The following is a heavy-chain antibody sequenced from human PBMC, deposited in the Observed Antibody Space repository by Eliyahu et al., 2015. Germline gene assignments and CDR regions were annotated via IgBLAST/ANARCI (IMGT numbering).Heavy chain of an antibody. CDR1: GFTFSSYA. Sequence: EVQLLESGGGLVQPGGSLRLSCAASGFTFSSYAMXWVRQAPGKGLEWVSAISGSGGXTYYADSVKGRFTISRDNSKNTLYLQMNSLRAEDTAVYYCAKEGCTGGVCYGGMDVWGKGTTVTVSS. J-gene: IGHJ6*04. D-gene: IGHD2-8*02. CDR2: ISGSGGXT. CDR3: AKEGCTGGVCYGGMDV. V-gene: IGHV3-23*01.